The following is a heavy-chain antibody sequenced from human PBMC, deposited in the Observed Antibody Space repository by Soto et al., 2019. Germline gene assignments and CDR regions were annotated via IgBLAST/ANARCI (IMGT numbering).Heavy chain of an antibody. J-gene: IGHJ6*02. D-gene: IGHD1-26*01. CDR1: GYSISSGYS. CDR2: IYHSGST. CDR3: ARDIVGATVGMDV. V-gene: IGHV4-38-2*02. Sequence: TSETLSLTCAVSGYSISSGYSWGWIRQPPGKGLEWIVSIYHSGSTYYNPSLKSRVTISVDTSKNQFSLKLSSVTAADTAVYYCARDIVGATVGMDVCVQGTTVTVSS.